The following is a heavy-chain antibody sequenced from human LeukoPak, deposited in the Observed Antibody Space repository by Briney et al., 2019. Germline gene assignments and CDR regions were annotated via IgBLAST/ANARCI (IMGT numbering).Heavy chain of an antibody. V-gene: IGHV3-7*03. CDR1: GFTFSSYW. CDR2: IKQDGSEK. J-gene: IGHJ3*02. Sequence: PGGSLRLSCAASGFTFSSYWMSWVRQAPGKGLEWVANIKQDGSEKYYVDCVQGRFTIPRDNAKNSLYLQMNSLRAEDAAVYYCARLISCWLSDAFDIWGQGTMVTVSS. D-gene: IGHD6-19*01. CDR3: ARLISCWLSDAFDI.